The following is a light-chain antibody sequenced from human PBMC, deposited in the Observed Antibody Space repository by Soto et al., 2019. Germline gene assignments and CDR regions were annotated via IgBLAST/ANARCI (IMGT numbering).Light chain of an antibody. J-gene: IGKJ5*01. CDR3: QQYQTIPIT. Sequence: EIVLTQSPASLAVSLGERATINCKSSQSVLYSSNNKNYLAWYQQKPGQPPKLLIYWASTRESGVPDRFSGSGSGTDFTLTINSLQAEDVAVYHCQQYQTIPITFGQGTRLEIK. CDR1: QSVLYSSNNKNY. V-gene: IGKV4-1*01. CDR2: WAS.